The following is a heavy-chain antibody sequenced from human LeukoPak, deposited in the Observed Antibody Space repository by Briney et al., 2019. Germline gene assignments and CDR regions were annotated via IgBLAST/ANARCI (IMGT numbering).Heavy chain of an antibody. CDR3: AKDDSSSTSCYIGLIDY. Sequence: GRSLRLSCAASGFTFSSYGMHWVRQAPGKGLEWVAVIWYDGSNKYYADSVKGRFTISRDNSKNTLYLQMNSLRAEDTAVYYCAKDDSSSTSCYIGLIDYWGQGTLVTVSS. CDR2: IWYDGSNK. CDR1: GFTFSSYG. D-gene: IGHD2-2*02. V-gene: IGHV3-33*06. J-gene: IGHJ4*02.